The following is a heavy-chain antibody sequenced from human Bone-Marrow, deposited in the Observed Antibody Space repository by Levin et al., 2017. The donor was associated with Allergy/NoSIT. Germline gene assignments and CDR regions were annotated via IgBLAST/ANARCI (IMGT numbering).Heavy chain of an antibody. CDR2: INSDGSSI. V-gene: IGHV3-74*01. CDR1: GFTFRKYW. D-gene: IGHD6-19*01. J-gene: IGHJ6*02. Sequence: PGGSLRLSCEASGFTFRKYWMHWVRQSPGKGLLWVSRINSDGSSIRSADSVRGRLTISRDNARNTLYLQMNSLTVEDTAVYYCARGGQQHNSGWQVRGADPALDVWGQGTTVTVSS. CDR3: ARGGQQHNSGWQVRGADPALDV.